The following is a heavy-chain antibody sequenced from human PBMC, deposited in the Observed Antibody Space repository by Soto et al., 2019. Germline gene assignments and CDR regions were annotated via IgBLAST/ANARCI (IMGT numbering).Heavy chain of an antibody. CDR1: GFTFSSYG. CDR2: ISYDGSNK. D-gene: IGHD3-10*01. V-gene: IGHV3-30*03. J-gene: IGHJ4*02. Sequence: QVQLVESGGGVVQPGRSLRLSCAASGFTFSSYGMHWVRQAPGKGLEWVAVISYDGSNKYYADSVKGRFTISRDNSKNTLYLQMNSLRAEDTAVYYCKAGFDYWGQGTLVTVSS. CDR3: KAGFDY.